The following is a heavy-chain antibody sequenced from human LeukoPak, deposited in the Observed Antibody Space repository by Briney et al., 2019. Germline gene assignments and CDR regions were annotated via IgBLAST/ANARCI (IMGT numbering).Heavy chain of an antibody. CDR2: INPNTGAT. CDR3: ARHVPHSSSYGMDV. CDR1: GYTFTGYF. J-gene: IGHJ6*02. D-gene: IGHD2-2*01. Sequence: ASVKVSCKASGYTFTGYFMHWVRQAPGQGLEWMGRINPNTGATDYAQKFQGRVTLTRDTSISTAYMEVNRLRSDDTAMYYCARHVPHSSSYGMDVWGQGTTVTVSS. V-gene: IGHV1-2*06.